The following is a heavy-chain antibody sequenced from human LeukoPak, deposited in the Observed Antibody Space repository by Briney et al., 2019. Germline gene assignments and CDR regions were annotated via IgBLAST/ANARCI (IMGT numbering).Heavy chain of an antibody. V-gene: IGHV3-7*01. CDR2: IKQDGSEK. CDR1: GLTLSSYW. Sequence: GGSLRLSCAASGLTLSSYWMSWVRQAPGKGLEGVANIKQDGSEKYYVDSVKGRFTISRDNAKNSLYLQMNSLRAEDTAVYYCARGITIFGVVSYFDYWGQGTLVTVSS. J-gene: IGHJ4*02. D-gene: IGHD3-3*01. CDR3: ARGITIFGVVSYFDY.